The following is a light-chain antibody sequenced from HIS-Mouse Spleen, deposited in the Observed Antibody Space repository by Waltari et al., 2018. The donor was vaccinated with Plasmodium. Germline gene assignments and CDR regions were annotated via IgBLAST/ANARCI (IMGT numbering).Light chain of an antibody. V-gene: IGLV3-10*01. CDR1: ALPKKY. Sequence: SYELTQPPSVSVSPGQPPRTTCSGAALPKKYAYWYQKKSAQAPVLVIYEDSKRPSGIPERFSGSSSGTMATLTISGAQVEDEADYYCYSTDSSGNHRVFGGGTKLTVL. CDR3: YSTDSSGNHRV. CDR2: EDS. J-gene: IGLJ2*01.